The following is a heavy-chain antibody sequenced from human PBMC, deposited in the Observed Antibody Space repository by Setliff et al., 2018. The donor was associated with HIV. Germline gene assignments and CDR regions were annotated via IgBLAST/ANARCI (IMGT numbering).Heavy chain of an antibody. CDR3: ARALRGFHGSGTQFYYYLDV. J-gene: IGHJ6*03. V-gene: IGHV1-3*01. Sequence: ASVKVSCKASGHTFTSYAMHWVRQAPGQRLEWMGWINAGNGNTKYSQKFQGRVTITRDTSASTAYMELSSLRSEDTAVYYCARALRGFHGSGTQFYYYLDVWGKGTTVTVSS. CDR2: INAGNGNT. D-gene: IGHD3-10*01. CDR1: GHTFTSYA.